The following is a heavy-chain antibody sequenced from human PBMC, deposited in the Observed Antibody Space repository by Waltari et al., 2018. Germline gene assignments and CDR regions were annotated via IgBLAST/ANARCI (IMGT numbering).Heavy chain of an antibody. V-gene: IGHV3-23*04. D-gene: IGHD1-26*01. CDR2: VTGSGTGT. CDR3: AKDSAVASVNYFDY. CDR1: GFPFTSCA. Sequence: EVQLVESGGGLVQPGGSLRLSCAASGFPFTSCALSWARPAPGKGLDWVSGVTGSGTGTYYSQSVKGRFTISRDNSRNTIYLQMHSLRAEDTALYYCAKDSAVASVNYFDYWGQGTFVTVSS. J-gene: IGHJ4*02.